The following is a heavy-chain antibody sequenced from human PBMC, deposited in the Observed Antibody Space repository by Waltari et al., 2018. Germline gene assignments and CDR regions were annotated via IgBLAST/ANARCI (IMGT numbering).Heavy chain of an antibody. CDR2: IYYSGST. CDR1: GGSISSGGYY. CDR3: ARAKAEVSCSI. D-gene: IGHD2-15*01. V-gene: IGHV4-31*03. J-gene: IGHJ3*02. Sequence: QVQLQESGPGLVKPSQTLSLTCTFPGGSISSGGYYWSWIRQHPGKGLEWIGYIYYSGSTYYNPALKSRVTISVDTSKNQLSLKLSSVTAADTAGEYCARAKAEVSCSIWGQGTMVTVSS.